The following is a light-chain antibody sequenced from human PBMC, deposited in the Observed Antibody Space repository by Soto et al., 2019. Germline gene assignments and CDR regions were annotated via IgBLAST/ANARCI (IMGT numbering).Light chain of an antibody. Sequence: QSALTQPASVSGSPGQSSTLSCTGTSSDVGGYNYVSWYQQHPGKAPKLMIYEVSTRPSGVSNRFSGSKSGNTASLTISGLQAEDEADYYCSSYTSSSPCVFGGGTALTVL. V-gene: IGLV2-14*01. CDR3: SSYTSSSPCV. CDR2: EVS. J-gene: IGLJ3*02. CDR1: SSDVGGYNY.